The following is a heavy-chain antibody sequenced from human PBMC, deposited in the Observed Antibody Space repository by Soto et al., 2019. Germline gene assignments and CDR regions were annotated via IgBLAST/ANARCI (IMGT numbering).Heavy chain of an antibody. J-gene: IGHJ6*02. V-gene: IGHV4-30-4*01. CDR2: IYYSGST. CDR1: GGSISSGDYY. D-gene: IGHD3-10*01. CDR3: ARDGSGSTVGGMDV. Sequence: QVQLQESGPGLVKPSQTLSLTCTVSGGSISSGDYYWSWIRQPPGKGLAWIGYIYYSGSTYYNPSLKSRVTISVDTSKNQFALKLSSVTAADTAVYYCARDGSGSTVGGMDVWGQGTTVTVSS.